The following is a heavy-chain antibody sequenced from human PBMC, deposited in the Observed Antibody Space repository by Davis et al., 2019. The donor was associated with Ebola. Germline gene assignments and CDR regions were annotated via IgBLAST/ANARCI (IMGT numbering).Heavy chain of an antibody. V-gene: IGHV3-23*01. J-gene: IGHJ3*02. Sequence: GESLKTSCAASGFTFSSYAMSWVRQAPGKGLEWVSAISGSGGSTYYADSVKGRFTISRDNSKNTLYLQMNSLRAEDTAVYYCAKGLLWFGELDVAFDIWGQGTMVTVSS. CDR2: ISGSGGST. CDR3: AKGLLWFGELDVAFDI. D-gene: IGHD3-10*01. CDR1: GFTFSSYA.